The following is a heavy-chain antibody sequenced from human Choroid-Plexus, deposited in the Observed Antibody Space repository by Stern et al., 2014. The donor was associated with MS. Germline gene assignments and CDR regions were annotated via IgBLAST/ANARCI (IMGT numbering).Heavy chain of an antibody. CDR2: INPNTGGT. CDR1: GYIFTGYY. D-gene: IGHD3-3*01. J-gene: IGHJ6*02. V-gene: IGHV1-2*02. Sequence: QLVQSGAEVKKLGASVKVSCKTSGYIFTGYYIHWVRQAPGQGLEWMAWINPNTGGTKYAQKFQGRVTMSRDTSISTAYVELSSLTSDDTAVYYCARDQRGITIFGVVTDYYYLGMDVWGQGTTVTVSS. CDR3: ARDQRGITIFGVVTDYYYLGMDV.